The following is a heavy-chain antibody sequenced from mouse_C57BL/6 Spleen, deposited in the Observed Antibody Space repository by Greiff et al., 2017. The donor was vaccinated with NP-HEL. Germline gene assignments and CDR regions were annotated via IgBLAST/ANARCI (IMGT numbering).Heavy chain of an antibody. D-gene: IGHD4-1*01. V-gene: IGHV1-64*01. CDR3: AKKGGWDEGYAMDY. CDR2: IHPNSGST. CDR1: GYTFTSYW. Sequence: QVHVKQPGAELVKPGASVKLSCKASGYTFTSYWMHWVKQRPGQGLEWIGMIHPNSGSTNYNEKFKSKATLTVDKSSSTAYMQLSSLTSEDSAVYYCAKKGGWDEGYAMDYWGQGTSVTVSS. J-gene: IGHJ4*01.